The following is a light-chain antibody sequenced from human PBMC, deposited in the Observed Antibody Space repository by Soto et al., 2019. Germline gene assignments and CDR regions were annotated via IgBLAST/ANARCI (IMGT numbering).Light chain of an antibody. CDR1: QSVSSN. CDR2: GAS. Sequence: EIVMTQSPATLSVSPGERATLSCRASQSVSSNLAWYQQKPGQDPRLLIYGASTRATGIPARFSGSGSGTEFTLTISSLQSEDFAVYYCQQYNDPTFGQGTKVEIK. J-gene: IGKJ1*01. CDR3: QQYNDPT. V-gene: IGKV3-15*01.